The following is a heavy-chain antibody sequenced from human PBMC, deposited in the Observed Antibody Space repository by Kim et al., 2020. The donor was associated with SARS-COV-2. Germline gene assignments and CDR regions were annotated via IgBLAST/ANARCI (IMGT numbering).Heavy chain of an antibody. D-gene: IGHD5-12*01. J-gene: IGHJ4*02. CDR3: ATSPGYSGYEFYDY. V-gene: IGHV3-30*01. Sequence: ADSGKGRVTISRDNSKNTLYLQMNSLRAEDTAVYYCATSPGYSGYEFYDYWGQGTLVTVSS.